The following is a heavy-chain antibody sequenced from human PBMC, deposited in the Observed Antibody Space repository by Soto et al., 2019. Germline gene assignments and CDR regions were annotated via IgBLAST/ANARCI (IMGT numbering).Heavy chain of an antibody. CDR3: VSRARSGISGHYYYYMDV. CDR1: GWSFSGYY. CDR2: INHSGST. Sequence: SETLSLTCAVYGWSFSGYYWSWIRQPPGKGLEWIGEINHSGSTNYNPSLKSRVTISVDTSKNQFSLKLRSVTCADTAVYYCVSRARSGISGHYYYYMDVWGKGATVTVSS. J-gene: IGHJ6*03. V-gene: IGHV4-34*01.